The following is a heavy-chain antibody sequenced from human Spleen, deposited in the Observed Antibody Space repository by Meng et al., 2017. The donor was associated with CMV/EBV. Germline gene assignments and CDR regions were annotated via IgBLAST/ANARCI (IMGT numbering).Heavy chain of an antibody. CDR3: AYGDYYFDY. J-gene: IGHJ4*02. CDR1: GFTVSSNY. CDR2: IYSSGST. Sequence: EVQLVESGGGLLQPGGSLRLSCAASGFTVSSNYMSWVRQAPGKGLEWVSIIYSSGSTYYADSVKGRFTIPRDNSKDTLYLQMNSLRAEDTALYYCAYGDYYFDYWGQGTLVTVSS. D-gene: IGHD4-17*01. V-gene: IGHV3-53*01.